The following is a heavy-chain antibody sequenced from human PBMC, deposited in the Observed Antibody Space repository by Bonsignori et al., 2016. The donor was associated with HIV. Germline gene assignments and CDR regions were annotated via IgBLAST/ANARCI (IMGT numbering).Heavy chain of an antibody. CDR2: IRSKANSYAT. V-gene: IGHV3-73*01. CDR3: TSDSHSYYYDSPAR. J-gene: IGHJ4*02. D-gene: IGHD3-22*01. Sequence: GESLKISCAASGFTFSGSAMHWVRQASGKGLEWVGRIRSKANSYATAYAASVKGRFTISRDDSKNTAYLQMNSLKTEDTAVYYCTSDSHSYYYDSPARWGQGTLVTVSS. CDR1: GFTFSGSA.